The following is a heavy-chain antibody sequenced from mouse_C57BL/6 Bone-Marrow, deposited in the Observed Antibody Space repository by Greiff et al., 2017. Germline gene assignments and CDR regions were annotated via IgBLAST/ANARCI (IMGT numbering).Heavy chain of an antibody. CDR1: GSAFRSYW. CDR2: IYPGDGDT. J-gene: IGHJ4*01. V-gene: IGHV1-80*01. CDR3: ARDAMDY. Sequence: FQLQQSGAELVKPGASVKISFNASGSAFRSYWMNWVKPRPGKGLEWIGQIYPGDGDTNYNGKFKGNATLTADKSCSTAYMQLSSLTSEDSAVYFCARDAMDYWGQGTSVTVSS.